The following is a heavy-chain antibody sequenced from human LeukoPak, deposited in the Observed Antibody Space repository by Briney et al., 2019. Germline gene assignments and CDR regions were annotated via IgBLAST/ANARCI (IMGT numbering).Heavy chain of an antibody. CDR1: GGSVSSGSYY. D-gene: IGHD3-16*02. Sequence: SETLSLTCTVSGGSVSSGSYYWSWIRQPPGKGLEWIGYIYYSGSTNYNPSLKGRVTISVDTSKNQFSLKLSSVTAADTAVYYCARSVIPGDAFDIWGQGTMVTVSS. CDR3: ARSVIPGDAFDI. CDR2: IYYSGST. J-gene: IGHJ3*02. V-gene: IGHV4-61*01.